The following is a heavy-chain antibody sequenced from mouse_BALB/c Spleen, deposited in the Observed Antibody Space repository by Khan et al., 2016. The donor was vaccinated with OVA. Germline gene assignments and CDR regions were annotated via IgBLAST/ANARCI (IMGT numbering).Heavy chain of an antibody. Sequence: QVRLQQSGAELARPGASVKMSCKASGYTFTSYTIHWIKKRPGQGLEWIGYINPSNGYTNYNQKFKDKATLTTNKSSTTAYLQLSSLTSDDSAVFNSVRDGAYNSKDGWCAYWGQGTLVTVSA. V-gene: IGHV1-4*01. J-gene: IGHJ3*01. CDR1: GYTFTSYT. CDR2: INPSNGYT. D-gene: IGHD2-5*01. CDR3: VRDGAYNSKDGWCAY.